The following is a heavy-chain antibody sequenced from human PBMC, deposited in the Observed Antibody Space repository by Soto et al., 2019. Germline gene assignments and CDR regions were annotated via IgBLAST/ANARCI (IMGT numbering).Heavy chain of an antibody. Sequence: QLQLQESGPALVRPSETLSLNCVVSGGSTSSTIHYWGWIRQPPGKGLEWIGRMSHRGSTHYNPSLKSRFNITTDKSTNQFSRTLSTVTTAHTAVYFWARHMDYNILTGYFDWGQGTLVTVSS. J-gene: IGHJ4*02. V-gene: IGHV4-39*01. CDR2: MSHRGST. CDR1: GGSTSSTIHY. D-gene: IGHD3-9*01. CDR3: ARHMDYNILTGYFD.